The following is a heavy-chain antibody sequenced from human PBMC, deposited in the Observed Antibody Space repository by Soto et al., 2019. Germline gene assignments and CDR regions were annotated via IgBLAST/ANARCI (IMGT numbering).Heavy chain of an antibody. CDR3: AREAEIVGAFIDH. CDR2: ISNDGSNK. CDR1: GFTFSPYT. V-gene: IGHV3-30*04. J-gene: IGHJ4*02. Sequence: PGGSLRLSCAASGFTFSPYTFHWVRQAPGKGLEWVAAISNDGSNKYYADSVKGRFTLSRDNSKETLILQMNGLRAEDTAMYYCAREAEIVGAFIDHWGQGTLVTVSS. D-gene: IGHD1-26*01.